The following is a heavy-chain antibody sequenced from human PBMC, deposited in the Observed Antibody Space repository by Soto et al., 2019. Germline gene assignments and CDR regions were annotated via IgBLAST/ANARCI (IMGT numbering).Heavy chain of an antibody. Sequence: QVQLQQWGAGLLKPSETLSLTCAVYGGSFSGYQWSWIRQTPGKGLEWIGEVNDSGNINYNPALKSRVTILLDTTKKQVSLKLSLGTAADSAVYYCARGLILWFGELSRRGGYYYYMDVWGKGNTVTVSS. CDR1: GGSFSGYQ. J-gene: IGHJ6*03. D-gene: IGHD3-10*01. V-gene: IGHV4-34*01. CDR2: VNDSGNI. CDR3: ARGLILWFGELSRRGGYYYYMDV.